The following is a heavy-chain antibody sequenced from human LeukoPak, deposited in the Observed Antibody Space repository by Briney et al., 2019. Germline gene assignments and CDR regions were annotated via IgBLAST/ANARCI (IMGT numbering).Heavy chain of an antibody. Sequence: PSETLSLTCTVSGGSISSSSYYWGWIRQPPGKGLEWIGSIYYSGSTYYNPSLKSRVTISVDTSKNQFSLKLSSVTAADTAVYYCARHTGTAAAGLGDYWGQGTLVTVSS. D-gene: IGHD6-13*01. CDR3: ARHTGTAAAGLGDY. V-gene: IGHV4-39*01. CDR2: IYYSGST. CDR1: GGSISSSSYY. J-gene: IGHJ4*02.